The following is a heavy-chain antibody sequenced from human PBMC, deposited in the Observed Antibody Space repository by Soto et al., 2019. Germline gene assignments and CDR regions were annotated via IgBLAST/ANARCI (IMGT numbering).Heavy chain of an antibody. J-gene: IGHJ6*02. Sequence: GGSLRLSCAASGFTFSSHWMHWVRQAPGKGLVWVSRINSDGSSTNYADFVKGRFTISRDNAKNTLYLQMNSLRAEDTAVYYCARGYLYAMDVWGQGTTVTVSS. D-gene: IGHD2-2*01. CDR1: GFTFSSHW. CDR3: ARGYLYAMDV. V-gene: IGHV3-74*01. CDR2: INSDGSST.